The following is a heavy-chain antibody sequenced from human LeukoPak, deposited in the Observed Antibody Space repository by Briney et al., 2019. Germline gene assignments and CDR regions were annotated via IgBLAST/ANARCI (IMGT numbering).Heavy chain of an antibody. CDR2: ISNNGGYT. CDR3: ARGGQNLVVTIEDY. Sequence: GGSLRLSCAASGFTFSSSAMSWVRQAPGKGLEWVSAISNNGGYTYYADSVKGRFTISRDNSKNTLYLQMNSLRAEDTAVYYCARGGQNLVVTIEDYWGQGTLVTVSS. J-gene: IGHJ4*02. V-gene: IGHV3-23*01. D-gene: IGHD3-22*01. CDR1: GFTFSSSA.